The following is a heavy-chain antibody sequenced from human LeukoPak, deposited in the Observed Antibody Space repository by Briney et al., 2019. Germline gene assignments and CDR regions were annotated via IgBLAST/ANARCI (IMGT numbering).Heavy chain of an antibody. CDR1: GFTFDDYT. CDR2: ISWDGGST. CDR3: AKDSGMATITFDY. Sequence: GGSLRLSCAASGFTFDDYTMHWVRQAPGKGLEWVSLISWDGGSTYYADSVKGRFTISRDNSKNSLYLQMNSLRTEDTASYYCAKDSGMATITFDYWGQGTLVTVSS. D-gene: IGHD5-24*01. J-gene: IGHJ4*02. V-gene: IGHV3-43*01.